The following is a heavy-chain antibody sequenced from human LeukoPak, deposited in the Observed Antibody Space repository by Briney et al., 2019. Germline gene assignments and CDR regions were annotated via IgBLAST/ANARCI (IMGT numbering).Heavy chain of an antibody. D-gene: IGHD4-23*01. CDR3: ARGPDYGGNSL. CDR1: GGTFSSYA. CDR2: IIPIFGTA. Sequence: GASVKVSCKASGGTFSSYAISWVRQAPGQGLEWMGGIIPIFGTANYAQKFQGRVTITADESTSPAYMELSSLRSEDTAVYYCARGPDYGGNSLWGQGTLVTVSS. J-gene: IGHJ4*02. V-gene: IGHV1-69*13.